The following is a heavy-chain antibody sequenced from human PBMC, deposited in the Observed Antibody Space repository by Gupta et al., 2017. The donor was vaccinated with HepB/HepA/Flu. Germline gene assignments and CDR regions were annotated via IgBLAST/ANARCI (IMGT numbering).Heavy chain of an antibody. D-gene: IGHD3-10*01. CDR1: GFSPSTSGVG. CDR3: AHSNRGGDY. V-gene: IGHV2-5*01. Sequence: QITLKESGPTLVKPTQTLTLTCTFSGFSPSTSGVGVGWIRQPPGKALEWLALIYWNDDKRYNPSLKSRLTITKETSKNQVVLTMTNMDPVDTATYYCAHSNRGGDYWGQGTLVTVSS. J-gene: IGHJ4*02. CDR2: IYWNDDK.